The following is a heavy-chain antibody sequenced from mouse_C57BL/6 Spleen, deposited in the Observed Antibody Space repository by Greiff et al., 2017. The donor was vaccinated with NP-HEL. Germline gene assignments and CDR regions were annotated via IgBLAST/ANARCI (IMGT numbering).Heavy chain of an antibody. D-gene: IGHD1-1*01. V-gene: IGHV1-52*01. CDR1: GYTFTSYW. J-gene: IGHJ3*01. Sequence: QVQLQQPGAELVRPGSSVKLSCKASGYTFTSYWMHWVKQRPIQGLEWIGNIDPSDSETHYNQKFKDKATLTVDKSSSTAYMQLSSLTSEDSAVYYCARPHYYGISYSFAYWGQGTLVTVSA. CDR2: IDPSDSET. CDR3: ARPHYYGISYSFAY.